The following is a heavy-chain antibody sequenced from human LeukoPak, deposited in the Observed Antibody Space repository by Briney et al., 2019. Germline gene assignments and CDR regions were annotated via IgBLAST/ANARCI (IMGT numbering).Heavy chain of an antibody. CDR2: ISSSSSTI. D-gene: IGHD3-3*01. Sequence: GGSLRLSCAASGFTFSSYSMNWVRQAPGKGLEWVSYISSSSSTIYYADSVKGRFTISRDNAKNSLYLQMNSLRAEDTAVYYCAREPPAYYDFWSAHQAYGMDVWGQGTTVTVSS. CDR3: AREPPAYYDFWSAHQAYGMDV. V-gene: IGHV3-48*01. J-gene: IGHJ6*02. CDR1: GFTFSSYS.